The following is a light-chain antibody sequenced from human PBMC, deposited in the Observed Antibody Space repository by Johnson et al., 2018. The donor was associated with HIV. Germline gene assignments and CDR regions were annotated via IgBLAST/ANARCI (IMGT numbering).Light chain of an antibody. CDR3: GTWDSSLSSYV. V-gene: IGLV1-51*01. CDR1: SSNIGNNY. Sequence: QPVLTQPPSVSAAPGQKVTISCSGSSSNIGNNYVSWYRHLPGTAPKLLIYDNYKRTSGIPDRFSGSKYGTSGAMGSTGLQTGDEADYYCGTWDSSLSSYVFGTGTNVTVL. J-gene: IGLJ1*01. CDR2: DNY.